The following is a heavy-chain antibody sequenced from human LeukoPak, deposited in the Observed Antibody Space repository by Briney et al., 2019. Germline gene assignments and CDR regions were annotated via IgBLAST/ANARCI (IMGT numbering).Heavy chain of an antibody. Sequence: GGSLRLSCAASGFTFSSYEMNWVRQAPGKGLEWVSYISSSGSTIYYADSVKGRFTIPRDNAKNSLYLQMNSLRAEDTAVYYCASMTTVTTRGFNWFDPWGQGTLVTVSS. V-gene: IGHV3-48*03. CDR2: ISSSGSTI. J-gene: IGHJ5*02. CDR3: ASMTTVTTRGFNWFDP. CDR1: GFTFSSYE. D-gene: IGHD4-17*01.